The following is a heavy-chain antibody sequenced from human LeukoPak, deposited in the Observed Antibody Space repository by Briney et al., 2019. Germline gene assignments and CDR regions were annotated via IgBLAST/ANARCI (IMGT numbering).Heavy chain of an antibody. J-gene: IGHJ4*02. Sequence: SETLSLTCTVSGYSISSGYYWGWIRQPPGEGLEWIGSIYHSGSTYYNPSLKSRVTISVDTSKNQFSLKLSSVTAAHTAVYYCARGLPPAVADPPLDYWGQGTLVTVSS. CDR2: IYHSGST. CDR1: GYSISSGYY. D-gene: IGHD6-19*01. CDR3: ARGLPPAVADPPLDY. V-gene: IGHV4-38-2*02.